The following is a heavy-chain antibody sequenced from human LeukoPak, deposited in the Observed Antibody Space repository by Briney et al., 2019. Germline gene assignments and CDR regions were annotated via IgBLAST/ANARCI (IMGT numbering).Heavy chain of an antibody. CDR3: ARHPPSSDCSSNSCYVYYYYMDV. J-gene: IGHJ6*03. CDR2: IYHSGST. CDR1: GYSISSGYY. Sequence: PSETLSLTCAVSGYSISSGYYWGWIRQPPGKGLEWIGSIYHSGSTYYNPSLKSRVTISVDTSKNQFSLKLSSVTAADTAVYYCARHPPSSDCSSNSCYVYYYYMDVWGKGTTVTVSS. D-gene: IGHD2-2*01. V-gene: IGHV4-38-2*01.